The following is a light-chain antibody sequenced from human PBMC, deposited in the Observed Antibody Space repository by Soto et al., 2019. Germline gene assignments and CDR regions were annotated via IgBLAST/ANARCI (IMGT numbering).Light chain of an antibody. CDR1: QSITTGH. CDR3: QQYSSSPLT. Sequence: EIVLTQSPATLSLSPGERATLSCGASQSITTGHLAWYQQKPGLAPRLLIYDASTRATGIPDRFSGSGSGRDFTLTIGRLEPEDFAVYYCQQYSSSPLTFGGGTKVVVK. V-gene: IGKV3D-20*01. CDR2: DAS. J-gene: IGKJ4*01.